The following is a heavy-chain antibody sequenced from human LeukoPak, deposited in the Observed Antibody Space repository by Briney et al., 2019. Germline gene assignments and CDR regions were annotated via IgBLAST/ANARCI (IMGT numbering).Heavy chain of an antibody. V-gene: IGHV3-66*01. CDR3: ARSLYSGSYDLDY. CDR1: GVTVSSNP. Sequence: GGSLRLSCAASGVTVSSNPMSWVRQAPGKGLEWVSVIYSGGTTYYADSLKGRFTISRDNSKNTLYLHIKSLRAEDTAVYYCARSLYSGSYDLDYWGQGTQVTVSS. CDR2: IYSGGTT. J-gene: IGHJ4*02. D-gene: IGHD1-26*01.